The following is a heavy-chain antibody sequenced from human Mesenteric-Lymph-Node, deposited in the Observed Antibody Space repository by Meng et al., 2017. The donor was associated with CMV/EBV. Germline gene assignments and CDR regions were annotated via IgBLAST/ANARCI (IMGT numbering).Heavy chain of an antibody. D-gene: IGHD6-13*01. V-gene: IGHV1-2*02. CDR1: GGTFSSYA. Sequence: SGGTFSSYAISWVRQAPGQGLEWMGGINPNSGGTDYAQKFQGRVTMTRDTSISTAYMELSSLRSDDTAVYYCARDQSMAASGREDYWGQGTLVTVSS. CDR2: INPNSGGT. J-gene: IGHJ4*02. CDR3: ARDQSMAASGREDY.